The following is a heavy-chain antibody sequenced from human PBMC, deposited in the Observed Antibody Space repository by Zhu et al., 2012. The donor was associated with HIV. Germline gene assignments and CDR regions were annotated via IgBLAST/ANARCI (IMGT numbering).Heavy chain of an antibody. D-gene: IGHD3-10*01. CDR2: IYYSGST. V-gene: IGHV4-39*07. Sequence: QVQLQESGPGLVKPSETLSLTCTVSGGSISSSSYYWGWIRQPPGKGLEWIGSIYYSGSTYYNPSLKSRVTISVDTSKNQFSLKLSSVTAADTAVYYCARQPTMVRGGHFDYVGPGNPGHRLL. CDR3: ARQPTMVRGGHFDY. J-gene: IGHJ4*02. CDR1: GGSISSSSYY.